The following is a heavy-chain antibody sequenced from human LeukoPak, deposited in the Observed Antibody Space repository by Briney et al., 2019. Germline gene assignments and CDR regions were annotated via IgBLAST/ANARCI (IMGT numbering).Heavy chain of an antibody. CDR3: ARGRDYDFWSEGAYFDY. CDR2: IYYSGST. Sequence: SSETLSLTCTVSGGSISSYYWSWIRQPPGKGLEWIGYIYYSGSTNYNPSLKSRVTISVDTSKNQFSLKLSSVTAADTAVYYCARGRDYDFWSEGAYFDYRGQGTLVTVSS. V-gene: IGHV4-59*01. D-gene: IGHD3-3*01. CDR1: GGSISSYY. J-gene: IGHJ4*02.